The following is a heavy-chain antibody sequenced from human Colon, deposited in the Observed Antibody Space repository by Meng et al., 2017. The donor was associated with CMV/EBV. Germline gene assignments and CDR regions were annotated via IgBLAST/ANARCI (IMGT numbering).Heavy chain of an antibody. CDR2: ISGSGDST. CDR3: AKDWGVPAAIDFYYYAMDV. V-gene: IGHV3-23*01. CDR1: GFTLSSYA. D-gene: IGHD2-2*02. Sequence: ETLSLTCAASGFTLSSYALSWVRQAPGKGLEWVSTISGSGDSTYYADSVKGRFTVSRDNSKNTLFLQMNSLRAEDTALYYCAKDWGVPAAIDFYYYAMDVWGQGTTVTVSS. J-gene: IGHJ6*02.